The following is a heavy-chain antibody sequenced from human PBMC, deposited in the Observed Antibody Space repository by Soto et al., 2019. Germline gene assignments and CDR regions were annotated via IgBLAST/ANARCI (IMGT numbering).Heavy chain of an antibody. V-gene: IGHV3-23*01. CDR2: ISCSGGST. J-gene: IGHJ4*02. CDR3: AKGGFTIPAPLGY. D-gene: IGHD3-3*01. Sequence: LRLSCAASGFNFSSYAMTWVRQAPGKGLEWVSAISCSGGSTYYADSVKGRFTSSRDNSKNTLYLQMNSLRAEDTAVYYCAKGGFTIPAPLGYWGQGTLVTVSS. CDR1: GFNFSSYA.